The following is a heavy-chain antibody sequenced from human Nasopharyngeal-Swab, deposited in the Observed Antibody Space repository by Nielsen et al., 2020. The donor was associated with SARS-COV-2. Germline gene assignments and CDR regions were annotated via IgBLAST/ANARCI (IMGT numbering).Heavy chain of an antibody. CDR1: GFTFSSYS. CDR3: ARDPDYDFWSGYSKSFDY. V-gene: IGHV3-48*04. D-gene: IGHD3-3*01. Sequence: GGSLRLSCAASGFTFSSYSMNWVRQAPGKGLEWVSYISSSSTIYYADSVKGRFTISRDNAKNSLYLQMNSLRAEDTAVYYCARDPDYDFWSGYSKSFDYWGQGTLVTVSS. CDR2: ISSSSTI. J-gene: IGHJ4*02.